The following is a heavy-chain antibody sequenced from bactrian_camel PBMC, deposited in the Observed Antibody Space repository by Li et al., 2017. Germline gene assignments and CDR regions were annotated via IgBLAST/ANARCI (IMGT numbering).Heavy chain of an antibody. CDR3: VTSPRSWSITGFAY. V-gene: IGHV3S53*01. Sequence: HVQLVESGGGSVQAGGSLRLSCAASVSTFSGNCMAWFRQAPGKEREGVAFIDTSGGTNYAYSVAGRFTISRDNAKDTLYLQMDTLKTEDTAVYYCVTSPRSWSITGFAYWGQGTQVTVS. J-gene: IGHJ6*01. CDR1: VSTFSGNC. D-gene: IGHD6*01. CDR2: IDTSGGT.